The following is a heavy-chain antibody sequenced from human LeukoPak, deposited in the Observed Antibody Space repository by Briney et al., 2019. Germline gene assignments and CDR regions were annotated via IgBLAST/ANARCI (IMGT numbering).Heavy chain of an antibody. J-gene: IGHJ6*03. Sequence: SETLSLTCTVPGGSISSIYFYWAWIRQPPGKGLEWIGSIYYSGNTYYNPSLKSRVTISVDTSKNQFSLKLTSVTAADTAVYYCTRAASSGPLFTYHMDVWGKGTTVTVSS. D-gene: IGHD3-22*01. CDR2: IYYSGNT. V-gene: IGHV4-39*07. CDR1: GGSISSIYFY. CDR3: TRAASSGPLFTYHMDV.